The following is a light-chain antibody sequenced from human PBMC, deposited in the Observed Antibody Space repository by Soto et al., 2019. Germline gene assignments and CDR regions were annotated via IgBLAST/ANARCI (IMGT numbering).Light chain of an antibody. J-gene: IGKJ2*01. CDR1: QSVSSSY. CDR3: QQYGSSPYT. Sequence: EIVLTQSPGTLSLSPGERATLSCRASQSVSSSYLAWDQQKPRQAPRLLIYGASSRATGIPDRFSGSGSGTDFTLTISRLEPEDFAVFYCQQYGSSPYTFGQGTKLEIK. V-gene: IGKV3-20*01. CDR2: GAS.